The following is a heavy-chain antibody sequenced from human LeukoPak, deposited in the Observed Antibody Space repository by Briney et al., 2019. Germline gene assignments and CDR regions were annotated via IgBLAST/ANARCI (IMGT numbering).Heavy chain of an antibody. Sequence: GGSLRLSCAASGFTFSSYWMSWVRQAPGKGLEWVANIKQDGSEQNYVDSVKGRFNISRENAKNSLYLQMNSLRAEETAVYYCARDRITIFGVVIPNNWFDPWGQGTLVTVSS. J-gene: IGHJ5*02. D-gene: IGHD3-3*01. V-gene: IGHV3-7*01. CDR1: GFTFSSYW. CDR2: IKQDGSEQ. CDR3: ARDRITIFGVVIPNNWFDP.